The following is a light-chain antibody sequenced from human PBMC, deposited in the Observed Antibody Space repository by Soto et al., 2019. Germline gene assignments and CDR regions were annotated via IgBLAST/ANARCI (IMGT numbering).Light chain of an antibody. CDR1: QSVSSN. J-gene: IGKJ1*01. Sequence: EVVRTQSPATLSVSPGERATLSCRASQSVSSNLAWYQQKPGQAPRLLIYGASTRATGIPARFSGSGSGTEFTLTISSLQSEDFAVYYCQQYNNWPRRTFGQGTKVDIK. V-gene: IGKV3-15*01. CDR3: QQYNNWPRRT. CDR2: GAS.